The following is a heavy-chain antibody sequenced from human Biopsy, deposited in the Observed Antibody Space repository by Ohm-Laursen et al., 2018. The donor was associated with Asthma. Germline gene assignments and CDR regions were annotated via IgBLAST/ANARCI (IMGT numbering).Heavy chain of an antibody. D-gene: IGHD1-1*01. CDR2: ISKDASTQ. Sequence: RSLRLSCSASGFSFSNFAIHWVRQAPGKGLEWVGVISKDASTQDYADSVKGRFTMARDNSKNTLDLQMNSLREEDTAVYYCVRDGTDDAFDIWGQGTLVTVSS. CDR3: VRDGTDDAFDI. CDR1: GFSFSNFA. J-gene: IGHJ3*02. V-gene: IGHV3-30*06.